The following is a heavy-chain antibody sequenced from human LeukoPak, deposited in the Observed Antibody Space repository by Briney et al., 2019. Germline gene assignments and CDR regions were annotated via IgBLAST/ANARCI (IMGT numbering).Heavy chain of an antibody. Sequence: SQTLSLTCTVAGGSISSYYCGCIRQPPGKGLEWIACISNSESTKYNPSLKSRVTISVDTSKNQLSLKLSSVTAADTAVYYCAREPGFDSSGYLNWFDPWGQGTLVTVSS. CDR2: ISNSEST. J-gene: IGHJ5*02. CDR1: GGSISSYY. CDR3: AREPGFDSSGYLNWFDP. V-gene: IGHV4-59*01. D-gene: IGHD3-22*01.